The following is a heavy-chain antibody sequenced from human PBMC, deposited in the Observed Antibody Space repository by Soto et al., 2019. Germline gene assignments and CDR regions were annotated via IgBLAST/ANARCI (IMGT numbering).Heavy chain of an antibody. CDR1: VYTFTSYA. CDR3: AREEVVVPAATRHWFDH. V-gene: IGHV1-3*01. Sequence: XSVKVSCKAYVYTFTSYAMHWVRQAPGQSLEWMGWINAGNGNTKYSQKFQGRVTITRDTSASTAYMELSSLRSEDTAVYYCAREEVVVPAATRHWFDHWGQGTLVTVSS. CDR2: INAGNGNT. J-gene: IGHJ5*02. D-gene: IGHD2-2*01.